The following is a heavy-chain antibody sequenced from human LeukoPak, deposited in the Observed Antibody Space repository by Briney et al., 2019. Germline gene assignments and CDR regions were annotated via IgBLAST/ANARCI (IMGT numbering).Heavy chain of an antibody. CDR1: GGSINNYY. Sequence: IPSETLSLTCTVSGGSINNYYWSWIRQPPGKGLEWIGYIYYSGSTYYNPSLKSRVTISVDTSKNQFSLKLSSVTAADTAVYYCANYGSGSYRFDPWGQGTLVTVSS. J-gene: IGHJ5*02. V-gene: IGHV4-59*12. CDR3: ANYGSGSYRFDP. CDR2: IYYSGST. D-gene: IGHD3-10*01.